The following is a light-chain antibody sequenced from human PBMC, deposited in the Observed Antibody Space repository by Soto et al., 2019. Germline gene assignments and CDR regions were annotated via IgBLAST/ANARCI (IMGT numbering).Light chain of an antibody. CDR1: QSVSSN. CDR3: QQRSNWPPT. Sequence: EIVMTQSPGTLSLSPGETATLSCRASQSVSSNYVAWFHQKPGQAPRLLIYGASSRATGIPARFSGSGSGTDFTLTISSLEPEDFAVYYCQQRSNWPPTFGQGTKVDIK. CDR2: GAS. J-gene: IGKJ1*01. V-gene: IGKV3D-20*02.